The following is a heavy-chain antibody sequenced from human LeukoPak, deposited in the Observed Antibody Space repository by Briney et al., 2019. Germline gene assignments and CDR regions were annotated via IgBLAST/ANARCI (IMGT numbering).Heavy chain of an antibody. CDR1: GFPFSSYA. D-gene: IGHD6-13*01. J-gene: IGHJ1*01. CDR2: ISDSGGST. V-gene: IGHV3-23*01. CDR3: AKDNSPYSNSWLQFFQR. Sequence: GGSLRLSCAASGFPFSSYAMSWVRQAPGKGLERVSIISDSGGSTYYADSVKGRFTISRDNSKNTLYLQMNSLRAEDTAVYYCAKDNSPYSNSWLQFFQRWGQGTLVTVSS.